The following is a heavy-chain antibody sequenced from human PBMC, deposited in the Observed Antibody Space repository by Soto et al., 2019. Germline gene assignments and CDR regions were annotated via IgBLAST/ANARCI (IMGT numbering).Heavy chain of an antibody. CDR2: IYYSGST. CDR1: GGSISSGGYY. Sequence: GQQQESGPRLVKPSQTLSLTCTVSGGSISSGGYYWSWIRQHPGKGLEWIGYIYYSGSTYYNPSLKSRVTISVDTSKNQFSLKLSSVTAADTAVYYCARAAATMVRGNWFDPWGQGTLVTVSS. V-gene: IGHV4-31*03. D-gene: IGHD3-10*01. CDR3: ARAAATMVRGNWFDP. J-gene: IGHJ5*02.